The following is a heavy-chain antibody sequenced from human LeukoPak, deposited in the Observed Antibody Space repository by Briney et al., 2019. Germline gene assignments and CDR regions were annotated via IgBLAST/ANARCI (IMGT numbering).Heavy chain of an antibody. V-gene: IGHV3-48*02. J-gene: IGHJ4*02. D-gene: IGHD2-21*01. CDR2: ISGSSSAT. CDR3: AREYSGIDY. CDR1: GLSFSSYN. Sequence: GGSLRLSCAASGLSFSSYNMNWVRQAPGKGLEWVSYISGSSSATDYADSVKGRFTISRDNAKDSLYLQMHSLRDEDTAVYYCAREYSGIDYWGQGTLVTVSS.